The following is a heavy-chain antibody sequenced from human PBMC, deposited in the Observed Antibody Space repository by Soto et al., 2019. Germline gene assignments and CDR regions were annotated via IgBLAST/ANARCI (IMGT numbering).Heavy chain of an antibody. CDR2: ISSSSSTI. CDR1: GFSFTTYS. D-gene: IGHD6-13*01. Sequence: GGSLRLSCTASGFSFTTYSMNWVRQAPGKGLEWVSYISSSSSTIYYADSVKGRFNISRDNAKNSLYLQMNTLRAEDTAVYYCARDQGYRGERSEFDFWGQGTLVTVSS. J-gene: IGHJ4*02. CDR3: ARDQGYRGERSEFDF. V-gene: IGHV3-48*04.